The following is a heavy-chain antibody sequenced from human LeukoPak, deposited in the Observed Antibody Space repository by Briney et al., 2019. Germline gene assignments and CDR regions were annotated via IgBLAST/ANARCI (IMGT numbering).Heavy chain of an antibody. V-gene: IGHV1-2*02. J-gene: IGHJ4*02. CDR2: INPNSGGT. CDR1: GYTFTGYY. D-gene: IGHD5-18*01. CDR3: ARGSGYSYGYLAY. Sequence: GASVKVSCKASGYTFTGYYMHWVRQAPGQGLEWMGWINPNSGGTNYAQKFQGRVTMTRDTSISTAYMELSRLRSDDTAAYYCARGSGYSYGYLAYWGQGTLVTVSS.